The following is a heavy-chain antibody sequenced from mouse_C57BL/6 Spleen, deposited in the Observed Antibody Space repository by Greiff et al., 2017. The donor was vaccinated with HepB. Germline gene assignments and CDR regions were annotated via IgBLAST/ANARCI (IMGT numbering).Heavy chain of an antibody. Sequence: QVQLQQPGAELVMPGASVKLSCKASGYTFTSYWMHWVKQRPGQGLEWIGEIDPSDSYTNYNQKFKGKSTLTVDKSSGTAYMQLSSLTSEDSAVYYCARSLTGTDYWGQGTTLTVSS. J-gene: IGHJ2*01. V-gene: IGHV1-69*01. CDR1: GYTFTSYW. CDR2: IDPSDSYT. CDR3: ARSLTGTDY. D-gene: IGHD4-1*01.